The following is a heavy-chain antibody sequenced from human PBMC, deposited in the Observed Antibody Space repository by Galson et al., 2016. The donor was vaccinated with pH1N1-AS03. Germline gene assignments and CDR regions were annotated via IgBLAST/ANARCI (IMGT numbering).Heavy chain of an antibody. Sequence: SLRLSCAASGFTFNDHTMHWVRQAPGKGLEWVSGISWNGDKIDYADSVKGRFSISRDNARNSLYLQMNSLRSEDTALYYCARGQRRSYPTFDSWGQGTRVTVSS. D-gene: IGHD1-26*01. CDR2: ISWNGDKI. CDR1: GFTFNDHT. J-gene: IGHJ4*02. V-gene: IGHV3-9*01. CDR3: ARGQRRSYPTFDS.